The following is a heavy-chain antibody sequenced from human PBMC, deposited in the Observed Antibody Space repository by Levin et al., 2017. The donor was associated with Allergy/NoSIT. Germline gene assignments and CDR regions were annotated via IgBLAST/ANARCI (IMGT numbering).Heavy chain of an antibody. CDR1: GGTFISYA. Sequence: ASVKVSCKASGGTFISYAISWVRQAPGQGLEWMGGIIPIFGTANYAQKFQGRVTITADESTSTAYMELSSLRSEDTAVYYCATHPNSGYYYAYWGQGTLVTVSS. V-gene: IGHV1-69*13. CDR2: IIPIFGTA. D-gene: IGHD3-22*01. CDR3: ATHPNSGYYYAY. J-gene: IGHJ4*02.